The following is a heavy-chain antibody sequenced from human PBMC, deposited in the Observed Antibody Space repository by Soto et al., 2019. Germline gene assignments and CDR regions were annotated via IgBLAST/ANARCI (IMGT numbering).Heavy chain of an antibody. J-gene: IGHJ4*02. CDR1: GFTFSSYG. D-gene: IGHD6-13*01. Sequence: GGSLRLSCAASGFTFSSYGMHWVRQAPGKGLEWVAIISYDGSNKYYTDSVKGRFTFSRDNSKNTLYLQMNSLRVEDTAVYYCAKVGQSAAGQAVPYYFDYWGQGTLVTVSS. CDR3: AKVGQSAAGQAVPYYFDY. V-gene: IGHV3-30*18. CDR2: ISYDGSNK.